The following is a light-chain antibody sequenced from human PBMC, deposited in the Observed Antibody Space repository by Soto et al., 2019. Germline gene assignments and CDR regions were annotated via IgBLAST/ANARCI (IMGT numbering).Light chain of an antibody. V-gene: IGLV2-14*01. CDR1: SSDVGAYNF. CDR3: TSYTSSSTLGV. J-gene: IGLJ2*01. CDR2: EVN. Sequence: QSALTQPASVSGSPGQSITISCTGTSSDVGAYNFVFWHQQHPGKAPRLIIYEVNKRPSGVSNRFSGSKSGNTASLTISGLQAEDEADYYCTSYTSSSTLGVFGGGTKLTVL.